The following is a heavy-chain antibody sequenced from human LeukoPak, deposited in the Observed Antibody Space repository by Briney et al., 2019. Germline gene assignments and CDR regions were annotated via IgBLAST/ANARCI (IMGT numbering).Heavy chain of an antibody. CDR2: INHSGST. V-gene: IGHV4-34*01. Sequence: SETLSLTCAVYGGSFSGYYWSWIRQPPGKGLEWIGEINHSGSTNYNPSLKSRVTTSVDTSKNQFSLKLSSVTAADTAVYYCARGVFEGYTDWYFDLWGRGTLVTVSS. J-gene: IGHJ2*01. D-gene: IGHD5-18*01. CDR3: ARGVFEGYTDWYFDL. CDR1: GGSFSGYY.